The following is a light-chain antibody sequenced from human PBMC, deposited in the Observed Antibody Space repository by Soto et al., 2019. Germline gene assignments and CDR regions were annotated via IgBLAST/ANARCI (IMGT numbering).Light chain of an antibody. J-gene: IGKJ1*01. CDR2: KAS. CDR3: QQYNSYPWT. Sequence: DIQMTQSPSTLSASVGDRGTITCRASQSISNWLAWYQQKPGKAPKLLIYKASSLESGVPSRFSGSGSGTEFTLTISSLQPDDFATYYCQQYNSYPWTFGQGTKVEIK. V-gene: IGKV1-5*03. CDR1: QSISNW.